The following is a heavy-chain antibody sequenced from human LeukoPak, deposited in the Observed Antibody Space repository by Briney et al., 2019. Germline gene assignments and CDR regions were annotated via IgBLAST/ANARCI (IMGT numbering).Heavy chain of an antibody. Sequence: GGSLRLSCAASGFTFSSYWMSWVRQAPGKGLEWVANIKQDGSEKYYVDSVKGRFTVSRDNAKNSLYLQMNSLRVDDTAMYYCARGPDPVVRGPRRAFDLWGQGTMVTVSS. CDR2: IKQDGSEK. V-gene: IGHV3-7*01. J-gene: IGHJ3*01. CDR3: ARGPDPVVRGPRRAFDL. D-gene: IGHD3-10*01. CDR1: GFTFSSYW.